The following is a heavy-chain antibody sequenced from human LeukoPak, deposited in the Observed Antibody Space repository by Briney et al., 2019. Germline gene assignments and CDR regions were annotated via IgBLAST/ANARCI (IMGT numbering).Heavy chain of an antibody. D-gene: IGHD6-13*01. CDR2: ISSSSSYI. CDR3: GRDVGSSSQADRNDY. Sequence: GGSLRLSCAASGFTFSSYSMNWVRQAPGKGLEWVSSISSSSSYIYYADSVKGRFTISRDNAKNSLYLQKNRPRAADTAVYYCGRDVGSSSQADRNDYWGQGTL. J-gene: IGHJ4*02. CDR1: GFTFSSYS. V-gene: IGHV3-21*01.